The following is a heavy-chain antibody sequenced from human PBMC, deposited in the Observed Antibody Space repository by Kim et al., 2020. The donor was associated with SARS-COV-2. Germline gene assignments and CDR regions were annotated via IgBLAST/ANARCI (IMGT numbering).Heavy chain of an antibody. J-gene: IGHJ5*02. Sequence: GGSLRLSCAASGFTFSSYGMHWVRQAPGKGLEWVAVIWYDGSNKYYADSVKGRFTISRDNSKNTLYLQMNSLRAEDTAVYYCARPRGYYGEGRFDPWGQGTLVTVSS. D-gene: IGHD4-17*01. CDR1: GFTFSSYG. CDR2: IWYDGSNK. V-gene: IGHV3-33*01. CDR3: ARPRGYYGEGRFDP.